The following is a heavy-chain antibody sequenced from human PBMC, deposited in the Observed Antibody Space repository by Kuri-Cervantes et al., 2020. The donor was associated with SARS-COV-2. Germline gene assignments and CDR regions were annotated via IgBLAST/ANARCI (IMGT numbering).Heavy chain of an antibody. Sequence: GGLLRLYCAASGLTFSSYAMHWVRQAPGKGLEWVAVISYDGSNKYYADSVKGRFTISRDNSKNTLYLQMNSLRVEDTAVYYCANVHSSSWYYFDYWGQGTLVTVSS. CDR3: ANVHSSSWYYFDY. CDR1: GLTFSSYA. J-gene: IGHJ4*02. D-gene: IGHD6-13*01. V-gene: IGHV3-30-3*01. CDR2: ISYDGSNK.